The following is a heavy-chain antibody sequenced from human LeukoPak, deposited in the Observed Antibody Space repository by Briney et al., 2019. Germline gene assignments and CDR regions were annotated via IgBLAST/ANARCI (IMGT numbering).Heavy chain of an antibody. D-gene: IGHD6-13*01. Sequence: GVSVKVSRKASGGTFSSYAISWVRQAPGQGLEWMGGIIPIFGTANYAQKFQGRVTITADESTSTAYMELSSLRSEDTAVYYCARDKGEYSSSWYSVPYYFDYWGQGTLVTVSS. CDR2: IIPIFGTA. CDR1: GGTFSSYA. CDR3: ARDKGEYSSSWYSVPYYFDY. V-gene: IGHV1-69*13. J-gene: IGHJ4*02.